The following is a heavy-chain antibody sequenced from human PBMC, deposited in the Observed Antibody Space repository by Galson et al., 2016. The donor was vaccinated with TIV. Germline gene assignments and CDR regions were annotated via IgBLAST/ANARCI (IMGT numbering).Heavy chain of an antibody. Sequence: SLRLSCAASSFTVNGNFMSWVRQAPGKGLEWGSIISSGGTTHYEDSVKGRFTIVKDDSKNILYLPMNSLRGEDSAVYFCARDRRHCGNECFLYYYYGMDVWGQGTTVTVSS. CDR1: SFTVNGNF. D-gene: IGHD2-21*01. V-gene: IGHV3-66*02. CDR2: ISSGGTT. CDR3: ARDRRHCGNECFLYYYYGMDV. J-gene: IGHJ6*02.